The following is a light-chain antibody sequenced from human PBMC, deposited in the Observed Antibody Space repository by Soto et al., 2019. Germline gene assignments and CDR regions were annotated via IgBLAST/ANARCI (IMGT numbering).Light chain of an antibody. Sequence: QSVLTQPPSVSGAPGQRVTISCTGSSSNIGAGYDVHWYQQLPGTAPKLLIYGNSNRPSGVPDRFSGSKSGTSASLTITGLQAEDEADYYCQSYDSSLSALLGGGT. CDR1: SSNIGAGYD. J-gene: IGLJ7*01. CDR2: GNS. V-gene: IGLV1-40*01. CDR3: QSYDSSLSAL.